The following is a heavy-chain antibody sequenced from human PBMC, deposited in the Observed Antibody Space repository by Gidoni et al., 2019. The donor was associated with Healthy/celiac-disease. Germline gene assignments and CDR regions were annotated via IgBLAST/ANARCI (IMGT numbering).Heavy chain of an antibody. Sequence: QLQLQESGPGLVKPSETLSLTCTVSGGSIRSSSYYWGWIRQPPGKGLEWIGSLYYSGRTYYNSALKSRVTIFVDTSQNQFSLRLSSVTAADTAMYYCARGGSGSSSLHWFDPWGQGTLVTVSS. CDR1: GGSIRSSSYY. CDR2: LYYSGRT. J-gene: IGHJ5*02. V-gene: IGHV4-39*01. D-gene: IGHD3-10*01. CDR3: ARGGSGSSSLHWFDP.